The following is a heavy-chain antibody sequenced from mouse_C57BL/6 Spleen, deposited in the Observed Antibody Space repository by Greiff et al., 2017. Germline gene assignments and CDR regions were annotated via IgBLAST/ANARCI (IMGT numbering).Heavy chain of an antibody. D-gene: IGHD1-1*01. Sequence: VQLKQSGPELVKPGASVKIPCKASGYTFTDYNMDWVKQSHGKSLEWIGDINPNNGGTIYNQKFKGKATLTVDKSSSTAYMELRSLTSEYTAVYYCATGITTVVGYYYAMDYWGQGTSVTVSS. V-gene: IGHV1-18*01. CDR1: GYTFTDYN. CDR2: INPNNGGT. CDR3: ATGITTVVGYYYAMDY. J-gene: IGHJ4*01.